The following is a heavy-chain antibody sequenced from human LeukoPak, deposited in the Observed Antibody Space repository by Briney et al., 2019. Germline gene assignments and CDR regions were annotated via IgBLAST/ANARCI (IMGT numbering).Heavy chain of an antibody. J-gene: IGHJ6*03. V-gene: IGHV3-30*04. CDR1: GFTFSSYA. D-gene: IGHD3-22*01. CDR3: ARDGYYYDTSGYYEFYYYMDV. CDR2: ISYDGSNK. Sequence: GRSLRLSCAASGFTFSSYAMHWVRQAPGKGLEWVAVISYDGSNKNSADSVKGRFTISRDNSKNTLYLQMNSLRAEDTAVYYCARDGYYYDTSGYYEFYYYMDVWGKGTTVTVSS.